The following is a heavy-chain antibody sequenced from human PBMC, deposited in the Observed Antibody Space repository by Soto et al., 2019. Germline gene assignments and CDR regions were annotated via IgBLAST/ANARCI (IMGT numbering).Heavy chain of an antibody. CDR3: ANLATADTLDY. CDR1: GGTFSSY. Sequence: QVQLVQSGAEVKKPGSSVKVSCKASGGTFSSYISWVRQAPGQGLEWMGRIIPILGIANYAQKFQGKVTITADKYTSTAYMELSSLRSEDTAVYYCANLATADTLDYWGQGTLVTVSS. J-gene: IGHJ4*02. V-gene: IGHV1-69*02. D-gene: IGHD6-13*01. CDR2: IIPILGIA.